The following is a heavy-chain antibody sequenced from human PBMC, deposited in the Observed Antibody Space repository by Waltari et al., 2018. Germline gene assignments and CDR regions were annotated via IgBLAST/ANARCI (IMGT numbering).Heavy chain of an antibody. CDR1: VFTVSTNS. Sequence: EVQLVETGGGLIQPGGSLRLSCAASVFTVSTNSMSWVRQAPGKGLDWVSGIYSDGSTFYPDSVKGRFTISRDNSKNTLYLQMNSLRADDTAVYYCARESAVSGWYVSWGQGSLVTVSS. CDR3: ARESAVSGWYVS. CDR2: IYSDGST. J-gene: IGHJ1*01. V-gene: IGHV3-53*02. D-gene: IGHD6-19*01.